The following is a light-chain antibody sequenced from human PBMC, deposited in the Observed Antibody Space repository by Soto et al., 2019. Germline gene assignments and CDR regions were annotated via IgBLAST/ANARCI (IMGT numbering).Light chain of an antibody. CDR2: MAS. CDR3: QQLHSYPFT. Sequence: DIQLTQSPSTLSGSVGDRVTITCRASQTISSWLAWYQQKPGKAPKLLIYMASTLKSGVPSRFSGSGSGTDFTLTINSLQPEDFATYYCQQLHSYPFTFGQGTRLEIK. V-gene: IGKV1-5*03. CDR1: QTISSW. J-gene: IGKJ5*01.